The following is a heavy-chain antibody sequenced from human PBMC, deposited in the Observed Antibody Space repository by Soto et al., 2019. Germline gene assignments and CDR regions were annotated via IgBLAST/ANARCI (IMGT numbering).Heavy chain of an antibody. Sequence: PGGSLRLSCAASGFTFSSYAMHWVRQAPGKGLERVAVISYDGSNKYYADSVKGRFTISRDNSKNTLYLQMNSLRAEDTAVYYCARDGSSGWYAHFDYWGQGTLVTVSS. V-gene: IGHV3-30-3*01. J-gene: IGHJ4*02. CDR2: ISYDGSNK. CDR1: GFTFSSYA. CDR3: ARDGSSGWYAHFDY. D-gene: IGHD6-19*01.